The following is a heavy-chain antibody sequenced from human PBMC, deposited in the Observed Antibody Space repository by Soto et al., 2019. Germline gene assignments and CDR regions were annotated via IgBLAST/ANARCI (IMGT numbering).Heavy chain of an antibody. D-gene: IGHD2-15*01. CDR3: ARDCSGANCYSEGSY. CDR1: GYTFTGYY. V-gene: IGHV1-2*02. J-gene: IGHJ4*02. CDR2: ISTDTGGT. Sequence: QVLLVQSGAEVKKPGASVKVSCKTSGYTFTGYYIHWVRQAPGQGLEWMGWISTDTGGTNSAQKFQGRVTMTRYTSISTAYMELSRLRSDDTAVYYCARDCSGANCYSEGSYGGQGTLVSVSS.